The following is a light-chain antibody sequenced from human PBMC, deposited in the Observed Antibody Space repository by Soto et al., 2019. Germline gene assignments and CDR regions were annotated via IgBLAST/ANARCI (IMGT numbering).Light chain of an antibody. J-gene: IGLJ1*01. CDR3: AAWDDSLNGYV. V-gene: IGLV1-44*01. CDR2: SNN. CDR1: SSHIGSNT. Sequence: VLNQPPSGYGTPGRRVPISCSGSSSHIGSNTVNWYQQLPGTAPKLLIYSNNQRPSGVPDRFSGSKSGTSASLAISGLQSEDEADYYCAAWDDSLNGYVFGTGTKVTVL.